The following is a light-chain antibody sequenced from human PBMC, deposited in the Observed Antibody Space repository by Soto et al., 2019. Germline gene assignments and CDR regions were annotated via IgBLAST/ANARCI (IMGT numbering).Light chain of an antibody. CDR2: GAS. V-gene: IGKV3-20*01. Sequence: EIVLTQSPGTLSLSPGERATLSCRASQSFSSSYLAWYQQKPGQAPRLLIYGASSRATGIPDRFSGSGSGTDFTLTISSLEPEDFAVYYCQQYSSSPFTFGPGTKVDIK. CDR1: QSFSSSY. CDR3: QQYSSSPFT. J-gene: IGKJ3*01.